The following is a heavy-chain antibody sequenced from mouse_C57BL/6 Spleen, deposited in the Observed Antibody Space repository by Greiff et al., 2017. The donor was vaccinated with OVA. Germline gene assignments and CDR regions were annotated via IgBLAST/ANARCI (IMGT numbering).Heavy chain of an antibody. D-gene: IGHD2-1*01. CDR3: AREIPIYYGNYWYFDV. CDR1: GYTFTSYW. V-gene: IGHV1-55*01. J-gene: IGHJ1*03. CDR2: IYPGSGST. Sequence: QVQLQQPGAELVKPGASVKMSCKASGYTFTSYWITWVKQRPGQGLEWIGDIYPGSGSTNYNEKFKSKATLTVDTSSRTAYMQLSSLTSEDSAVYYCAREIPIYYGNYWYFDVWGTGTTVTVSS.